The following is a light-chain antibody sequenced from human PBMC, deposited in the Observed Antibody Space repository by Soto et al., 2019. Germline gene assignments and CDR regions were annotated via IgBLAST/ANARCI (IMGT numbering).Light chain of an antibody. CDR3: QHYHSWPLT. CDR2: GAS. CDR1: QSINSD. J-gene: IGKJ4*01. V-gene: IGKV3-15*01. Sequence: EILMTQSSATLSVSRGERFILXXRASQSINSDLAWYQQKPGQAPRXLIYGASTRATGIPARFSGSGAGTEFTLTINSLQSEDFAVYYCQHYHSWPLTFGGGTKVDIK.